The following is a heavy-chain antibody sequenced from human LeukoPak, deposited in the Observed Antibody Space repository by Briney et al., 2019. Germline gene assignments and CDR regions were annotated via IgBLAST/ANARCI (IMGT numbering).Heavy chain of an antibody. Sequence: GGSLRPSCAASGFTFSDYWMHWVRQAPGKGLEWGANIKPDGSVKYYVESVKGRFTISRDNTKNSLYLQMNSLRAKGTAVYYCARYYDSSGYYDWGQGTLVTVSS. CDR1: GFTFSDYW. D-gene: IGHD3-22*01. CDR3: ARYYDSSGYYD. V-gene: IGHV3-7*01. CDR2: IKPDGSVK. J-gene: IGHJ4*02.